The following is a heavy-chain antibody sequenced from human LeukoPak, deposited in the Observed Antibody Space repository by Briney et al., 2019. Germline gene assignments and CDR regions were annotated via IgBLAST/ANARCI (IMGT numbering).Heavy chain of an antibody. Sequence: SVKVSCKASGGTFSSYAISWVRQAPGQGLEWMGRIIPILGIANYAQKFQGRVTITADKSTSTAYMELSSLRSEDTAVYYCARELPTYYYGSGSYHGAFDIWGQGTMVTVSS. CDR2: IIPILGIA. D-gene: IGHD3-10*01. CDR1: GGTFSSYA. V-gene: IGHV1-69*04. CDR3: ARELPTYYYGSGSYHGAFDI. J-gene: IGHJ3*02.